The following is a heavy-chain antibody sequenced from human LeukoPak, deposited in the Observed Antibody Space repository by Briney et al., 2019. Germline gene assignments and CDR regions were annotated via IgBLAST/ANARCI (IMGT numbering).Heavy chain of an antibody. Sequence: GGSLRLSCAASGFTFSSYGMHWVRQAPGKGLEWVAVIWYDGSNKYYADSVKGQFTISRDNSKNTLYLQMNSLRAEDTAVYYCARPPSIAAAGPLGRWGQGTLVTVSS. CDR3: ARPPSIAAAGPLGR. CDR1: GFTFSSYG. CDR2: IWYDGSNK. V-gene: IGHV3-33*01. J-gene: IGHJ4*02. D-gene: IGHD6-13*01.